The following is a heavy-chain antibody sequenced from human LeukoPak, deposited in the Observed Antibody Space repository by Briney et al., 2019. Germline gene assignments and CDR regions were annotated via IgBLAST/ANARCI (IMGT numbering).Heavy chain of an antibody. Sequence: SGGSLRLSCATSGFTSSSYAMSWVRQAPGKGLEWVSGISGSGGRTYYADSVKGRFTISRDNSKNTLYLQMNSLRAEDTALYYCAKGPRYCSSTSCYYWYFDLWGRGTLVTVSS. CDR3: AKGPRYCSSTSCYYWYFDL. CDR2: ISGSGGRT. D-gene: IGHD2-2*01. V-gene: IGHV3-23*01. J-gene: IGHJ2*01. CDR1: GFTSSSYA.